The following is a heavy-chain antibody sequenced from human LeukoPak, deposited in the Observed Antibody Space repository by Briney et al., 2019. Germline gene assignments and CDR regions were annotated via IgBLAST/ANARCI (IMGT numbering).Heavy chain of an antibody. CDR3: ARAFEGYDSSGYYSRVGAFDI. J-gene: IGHJ3*02. D-gene: IGHD3-22*01. CDR1: GGSISSSNW. CDR2: IYHSGST. Sequence: SGTLSLTCAVSGGSISSSNWWSWVRQPPGKGLEWIGEIYHSGSTNYNPSLKSRVTISVDKSKNQFSLKLSSVTAADTAVYYCARAFEGYDSSGYYSRVGAFDIWGQGTMVTVSS. V-gene: IGHV4-4*02.